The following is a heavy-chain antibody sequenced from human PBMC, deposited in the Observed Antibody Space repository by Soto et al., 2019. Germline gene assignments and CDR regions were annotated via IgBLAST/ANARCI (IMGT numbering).Heavy chain of an antibody. V-gene: IGHV1-18*01. CDR2: ISAYNGNT. CDR1: GYTFTSYG. J-gene: IGHJ6*02. CDR3: ARDGGRIQLWQLKSLGMDV. D-gene: IGHD5-18*01. Sequence: ASVKVSCKASGYTFTSYGISWVRQAPGQGLEWMGWISAYNGNTNYAQKLQGRVTMTTDTSTSTAYMELRSLRSDDTAVYYCARDGGRIQLWQLKSLGMDVWGQGTTVTVSS.